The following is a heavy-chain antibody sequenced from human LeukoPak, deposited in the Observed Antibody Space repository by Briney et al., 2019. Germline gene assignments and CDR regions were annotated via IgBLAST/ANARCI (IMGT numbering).Heavy chain of an antibody. CDR3: AKINYDFWSGYLAFDY. D-gene: IGHD3-3*01. CDR1: GFTFSSYA. CDR2: ISGSGGST. J-gene: IGHJ4*02. V-gene: IGHV3-23*01. Sequence: SGGSLRLSCAASGFTFSSYAMSWVRQAPGKGLEWVSAISGSGGSTYYADPVKGRFTISRDNSKNTLYLQMNSLRAEDTAVYYCAKINYDFWSGYLAFDYWGQGTLVTVSS.